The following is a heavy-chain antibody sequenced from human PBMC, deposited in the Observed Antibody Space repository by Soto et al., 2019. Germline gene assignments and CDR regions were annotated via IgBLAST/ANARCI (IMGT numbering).Heavy chain of an antibody. V-gene: IGHV3-23*01. J-gene: IGHJ4*02. Sequence: WVRQAPGKGLEWVSALSGSGGTTYYADSVRGRFTISRDNSKNTLFLQMSSLRAEDTALYYCAKQRAGYGSGSDTFYFDFWGQGTLVTVSS. CDR3: AKQRAGYGSGSDTFYFDF. D-gene: IGHD3-10*01. CDR2: LSGSGGTT.